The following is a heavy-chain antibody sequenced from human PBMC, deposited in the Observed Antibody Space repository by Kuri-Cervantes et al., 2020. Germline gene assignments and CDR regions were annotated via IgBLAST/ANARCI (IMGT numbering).Heavy chain of an antibody. CDR1: GGSISSSSYY. D-gene: IGHD3-16*01. V-gene: IGHV4-39*06. CDR2: INHSGST. CDR3: ARRRQTGGDY. Sequence: SETLSLTCTVSGGSISSSSYYWGWIRQPPGKGLEWIGEINHSGSTNYNPSLKSRVTISVDTSKNQFPLKLSSVTAADTAVYYCARRRQTGGDYWGQGTLVTVSS. J-gene: IGHJ4*02.